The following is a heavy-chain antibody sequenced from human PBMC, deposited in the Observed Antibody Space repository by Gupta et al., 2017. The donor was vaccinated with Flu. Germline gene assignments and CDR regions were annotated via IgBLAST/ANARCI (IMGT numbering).Heavy chain of an antibody. CDR2: ISHDGRYK. D-gene: IGHD1-26*01. CDR1: GFSFRNYG. J-gene: IGHJ6*02. V-gene: IGHV3-30*18. Sequence: QEQVVESGGGVVQPGTSLRLSCAASGFSFRNYGMHWVRQAPGKGLEWVAVISHDGRYKDYAESVEGRFTISRDNSKNTLYLQMNSLRVEDTAVFYCAKDGRWESNVFGMNVWGPGTTVIVSS. CDR3: AKDGRWESNVFGMNV.